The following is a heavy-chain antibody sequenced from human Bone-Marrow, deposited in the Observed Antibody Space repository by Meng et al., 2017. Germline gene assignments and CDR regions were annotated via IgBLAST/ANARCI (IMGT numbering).Heavy chain of an antibody. V-gene: IGHV4-38-2*01. Sequence: SETLSLTCAVSGYSITGSYNWGWIRQSPGKGLEWFGSIYQSGSTYYNPSLKSRVTMSADTSKNQFSLKLTSVTAADTAVYYCAGGAGVTVIFYHAMDVWGQGTTVTVSS. D-gene: IGHD2-21*02. CDR2: IYQSGST. CDR1: GYSITGSYN. CDR3: AGGAGVTVIFYHAMDV. J-gene: IGHJ6*02.